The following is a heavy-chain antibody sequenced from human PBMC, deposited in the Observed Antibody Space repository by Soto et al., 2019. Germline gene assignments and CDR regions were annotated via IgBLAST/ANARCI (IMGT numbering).Heavy chain of an antibody. V-gene: IGHV5-51*01. D-gene: IGHD2-21*02. J-gene: IGHJ6*01. CDR2: IFPGDSDT. Sequence: GESLKISCKGSGYTFTTYWIGWVRQMPGKGLEWMGIIFPGDSDTRYSPSFQGHVTISADKSTGTAFLQWRSLAASDTGLYYCARVGRVTVTRDNFHFFDLDVWGQGTTVTVSS. CDR3: ARVGRVTVTRDNFHFFDLDV. CDR1: GYTFTTYW.